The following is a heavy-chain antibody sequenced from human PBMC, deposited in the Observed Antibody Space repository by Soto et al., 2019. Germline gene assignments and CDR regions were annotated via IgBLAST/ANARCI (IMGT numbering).Heavy chain of an antibody. J-gene: IGHJ5*02. CDR1: GGSISSNDFY. V-gene: IGHV4-31*03. Sequence: SETLSLTCIVSGGSISSNDFYWSWIRQHPGKGLEWIGYIYYSGNTYYNPSLKSRVTILVDTSKNQFSLKVSSVTAADTAVYYCARLSGSWQSWCDPWGQGTLVTVS. D-gene: IGHD6-13*01. CDR3: ARLSGSWQSWCDP. CDR2: IYYSGNT.